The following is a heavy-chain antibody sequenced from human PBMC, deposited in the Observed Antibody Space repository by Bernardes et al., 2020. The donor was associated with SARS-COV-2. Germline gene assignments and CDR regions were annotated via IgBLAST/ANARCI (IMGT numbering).Heavy chain of an antibody. D-gene: IGHD5-18*01. CDR3: ARGGTWIQRLRPNGMDV. CDR1: GFTFRSFW. Sequence: GYLIPSCPSSGFTFRSFWLHWVRQAPGKGLVWVSRIHIHWSSPSYAVSVKCRLTISRDNAKNTLYLQMNSLRAEDTAVYDCARGGTWIQRLRPNGMDVWGQGTTVTVSS. CDR2: IHIHWSSP. J-gene: IGHJ6*02. V-gene: IGHV3-74*01.